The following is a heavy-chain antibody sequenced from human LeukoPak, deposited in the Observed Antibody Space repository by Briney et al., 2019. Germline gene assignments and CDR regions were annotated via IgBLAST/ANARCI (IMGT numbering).Heavy chain of an antibody. J-gene: IGHJ5*02. CDR1: GFTFSNST. D-gene: IGHD6-19*01. V-gene: IGHV3-21*01. CDR2: ISSNNNYI. Sequence: PGGSLRLSCAASGFTFSNSTMNWVRQAQGKGLEWVSSISSNNNYIYYADSVKGRFTISRDNAKNSLYLQMNSLRAEDTAVYYCVRIPNSAGFPNWFDPWGQGTRVTVSS. CDR3: VRIPNSAGFPNWFDP.